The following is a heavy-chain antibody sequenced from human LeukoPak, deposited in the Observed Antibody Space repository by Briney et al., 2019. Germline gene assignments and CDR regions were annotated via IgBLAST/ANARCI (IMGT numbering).Heavy chain of an antibody. V-gene: IGHV4-34*01. CDR2: INHSGST. CDR3: ARGTGRIDRSRWGY. CDR1: GGSFSGYY. D-gene: IGHD3-10*01. Sequence: SETLSLTCAVYGGSFSGYYWSWIRQPPGKGLEWIGEINHSGSTNYNPSLKSRVTISVDTSKNQFSLKLSSVTAADTAVYYCARGTGRIDRSRWGYWGQETLVTVSS. J-gene: IGHJ4*02.